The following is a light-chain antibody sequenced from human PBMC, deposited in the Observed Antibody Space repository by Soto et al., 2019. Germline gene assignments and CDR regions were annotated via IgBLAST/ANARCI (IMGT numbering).Light chain of an antibody. CDR3: QHYDGSPRT. V-gene: IGKV3-20*01. CDR2: GVF. Sequence: ETVLTQSPGTVSLSPGERATLSCTTSQSVRSNYLAWYQQKPGQAPRLLIYGVFNRATGIPDRFSGSGSGTDFSLTIIGLEPEDSAVYYCQHYDGSPRTFCQGTKVEI. CDR1: QSVRSNY. J-gene: IGKJ2*01.